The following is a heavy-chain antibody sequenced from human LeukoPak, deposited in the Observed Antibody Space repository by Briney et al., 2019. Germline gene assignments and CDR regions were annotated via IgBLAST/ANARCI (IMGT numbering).Heavy chain of an antibody. J-gene: IGHJ3*02. Sequence: GASVKVSCKASGYTFTSYYMHWVRQAPGQGLEWMGWINPNSGGTNYAQKFQGRVTMTRDTSISTAYMELSRLRSDDTAVYYCAREETMVRGVIAHDAFDIWGQGTMVTVSS. D-gene: IGHD3-10*01. V-gene: IGHV1-2*02. CDR2: INPNSGGT. CDR1: GYTFTSYY. CDR3: AREETMVRGVIAHDAFDI.